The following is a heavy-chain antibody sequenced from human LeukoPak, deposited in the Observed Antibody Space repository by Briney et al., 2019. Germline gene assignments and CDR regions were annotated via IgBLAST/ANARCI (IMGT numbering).Heavy chain of an antibody. CDR3: ARDPDYYDSSGYSDH. J-gene: IGHJ4*02. V-gene: IGHV3-73*01. CDR1: GFTFSGSA. Sequence: GGSLRLSCAASGFTFSGSAMHWVRQASGKGLEWVGRIRSKANSYATAYAASVKGRFTISRDDSKNTLYLQMDSLRAEDTAVYFCARDPDYYDSSGYSDHWGQGTLVTVSS. CDR2: IRSKANSYAT. D-gene: IGHD3-22*01.